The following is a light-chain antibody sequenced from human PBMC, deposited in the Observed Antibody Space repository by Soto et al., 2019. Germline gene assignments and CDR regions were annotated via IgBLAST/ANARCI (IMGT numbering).Light chain of an antibody. CDR1: QSVNSS. CDR2: DAS. Sequence: EIVLTQSPATLSLSPGERATLSCRASQSVNSSLAWSQQKPGQAPSLLIYDASNRATGIPARFSGSGSGTDFTLTISSLEPEDFAVYYCQQRSNWPPWTFGQGTKVESK. CDR3: QQRSNWPPWT. J-gene: IGKJ1*01. V-gene: IGKV3-11*01.